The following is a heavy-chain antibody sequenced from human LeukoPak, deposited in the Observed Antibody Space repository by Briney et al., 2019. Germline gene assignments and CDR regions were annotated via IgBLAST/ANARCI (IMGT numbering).Heavy chain of an antibody. CDR3: ARANWFDP. V-gene: IGHV4-39*07. CDR1: GGSISSSSYY. Sequence: SETLSLTCTVSGGSISSSSYYWGWIRQPPGKGLEWIGSIYYSGSTYYNPSLKSRVTISVDTSKNQFSLKLSSVTAADTAVYYCARANWFDPWGQGTLVTVSS. CDR2: IYYSGST. J-gene: IGHJ5*02.